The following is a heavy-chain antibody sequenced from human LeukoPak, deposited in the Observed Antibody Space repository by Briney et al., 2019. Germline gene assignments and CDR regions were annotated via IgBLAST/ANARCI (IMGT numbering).Heavy chain of an antibody. J-gene: IGHJ4*02. CDR3: ARGYYDVLTNYPKNFDQ. D-gene: IGHD3-9*01. CDR2: IFYIGIT. CDR1: GGSIISADHY. V-gene: IGHV4-30-4*01. Sequence: SETLSLTCTVSGGSIISADHYWRWVRQPPGKGLEWVGYIFYIGITYYNPSLNSRLTISVDTFKNQFSLKLSSVTAADTAVYYCARGYYDVLTNYPKNFDQWGQGTLVTVSS.